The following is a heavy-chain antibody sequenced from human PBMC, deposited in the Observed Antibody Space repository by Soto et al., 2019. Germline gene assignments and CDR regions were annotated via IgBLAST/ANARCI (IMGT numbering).Heavy chain of an antibody. CDR3: AKEGYYGSGSYYGFDY. V-gene: IGHV3-30*18. Sequence: SLRLSCAASGFTFSSYGMHWVRQAPGKGLEWVAVISYDGSNKYYADSVKGRFTISRDNSKNTLYLQMNSLRAEDTAVYYCAKEGYYGSGSYYGFDYWGQGTLVTVSS. CDR1: GFTFSSYG. J-gene: IGHJ4*02. D-gene: IGHD3-10*01. CDR2: ISYDGSNK.